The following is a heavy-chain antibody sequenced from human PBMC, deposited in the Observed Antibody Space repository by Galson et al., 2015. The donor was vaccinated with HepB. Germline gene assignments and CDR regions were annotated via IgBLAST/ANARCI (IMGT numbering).Heavy chain of an antibody. CDR2: ISSSTTTM. Sequence: SLRLSCAASGFAFSSYSMNWVRQAPGKGLEWVSSISSSTTTMYYVDSAKGRFTISRDNAKNSLYLQMNSLRAEDTAVYYCAREGCKSSGGSCYPPSYGMDVWGQGTTVTVSS. V-gene: IGHV3-48*01. CDR3: AREGCKSSGGSCYPPSYGMDV. J-gene: IGHJ6*02. CDR1: GFAFSSYS. D-gene: IGHD2-15*01.